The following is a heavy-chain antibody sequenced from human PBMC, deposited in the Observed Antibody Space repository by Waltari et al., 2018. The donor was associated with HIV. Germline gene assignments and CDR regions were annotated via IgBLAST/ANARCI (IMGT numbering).Heavy chain of an antibody. D-gene: IGHD5-18*01. CDR2: ISYDGSNK. V-gene: IGHV3-30*18. Sequence: QVQLVESGGGVVQPGRSLRLSCAASGFTFSSYGMHWVRQAPGKGLEWVAVISYDGSNKYYAYSVKGRFTISRDKSKSTLYLQMNSLRAEDTAVYYCSKPAAMASYGMDVWGQGTTVTVSS. CDR3: SKPAAMASYGMDV. J-gene: IGHJ6*02. CDR1: GFTFSSYG.